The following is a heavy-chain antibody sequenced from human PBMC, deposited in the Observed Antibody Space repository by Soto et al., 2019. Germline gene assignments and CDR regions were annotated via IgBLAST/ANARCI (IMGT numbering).Heavy chain of an antibody. CDR2: IYSGGST. D-gene: IGHD4-17*01. CDR1: GFTVSSNY. Sequence: EVQLVESGGGLVQPGGSLRLSCAASGFTVSSNYMSWVRQAPGKGLEWVSVIYSGGSTYYADSVKGRFTISRHNSKNTLYLQMNSLRAEDTAVYYCARGYGDYVGYYFAYWGQGTLVTVSS. V-gene: IGHV3-53*04. CDR3: ARGYGDYVGYYFAY. J-gene: IGHJ4*02.